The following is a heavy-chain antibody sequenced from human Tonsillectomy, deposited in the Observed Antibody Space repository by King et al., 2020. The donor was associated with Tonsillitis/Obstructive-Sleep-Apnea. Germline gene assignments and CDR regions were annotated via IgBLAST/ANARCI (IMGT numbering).Heavy chain of an antibody. CDR3: ARYYDILTGYSY. Sequence: QLQESGPGLVKPSETLSLTCTVSGDSVSSGSYYWSWIRQPPGKGLEWIGDIYYSGSTNYNPSLKSLVTISVDTSKNQFSLKLRSVTAADTAVYYCARYYDILTGYSYWGQGSLVTVSS. CDR2: IYYSGST. D-gene: IGHD3-9*01. V-gene: IGHV4-61*01. J-gene: IGHJ4*02. CDR1: GDSVSSGSYY.